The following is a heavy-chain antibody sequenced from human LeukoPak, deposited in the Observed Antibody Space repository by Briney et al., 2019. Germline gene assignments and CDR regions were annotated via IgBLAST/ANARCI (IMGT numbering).Heavy chain of an antibody. D-gene: IGHD6-13*01. CDR3: ASAAAGPGFDY. CDR1: GASVSNYD. Sequence: SETLSLTCTVSGASVSNYDWSWIRQPPGKGLEWIGYIYYSGSTNYNPSLKSRVTISVDTSKNQFSLKLSSVTAAGTAVYYCASAAAGPGFDYWGQGTLVTVSS. CDR2: IYYSGST. V-gene: IGHV4-59*02. J-gene: IGHJ4*02.